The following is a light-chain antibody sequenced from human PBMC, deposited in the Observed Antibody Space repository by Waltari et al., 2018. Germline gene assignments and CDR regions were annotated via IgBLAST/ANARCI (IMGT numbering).Light chain of an antibody. J-gene: IGKJ3*01. V-gene: IGKV1-33*01. Sequence: DIQMTQSPYSLSASVGDRVTITCQASQDINIYLTWYQQKPGKAPKLLINDASNLEAGVPSRFSGSGSGTHFTLTISGLQPEDFASYFCQQYDILPFTFGPGTKVEI. CDR1: QDINIY. CDR2: DAS. CDR3: QQYDILPFT.